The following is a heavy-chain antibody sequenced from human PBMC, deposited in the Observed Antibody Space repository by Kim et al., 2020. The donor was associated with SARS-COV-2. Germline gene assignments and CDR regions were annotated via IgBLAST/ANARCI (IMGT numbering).Heavy chain of an antibody. CDR3: ARGAYYYDSSGYPDAFDI. V-gene: IGHV3-11*06. Sequence: GGSLRLSCAASGFTFSDYYMSWIRQAPGKGLEWVSYISSSSSYTNYADSVKGRFTISRDNAKNSLYLQMNSLRAEDTAVYYCARGAYYYDSSGYPDAFDIWGQGTMVTVSS. CDR1: GFTFSDYY. D-gene: IGHD3-22*01. J-gene: IGHJ3*02. CDR2: ISSSSSYT.